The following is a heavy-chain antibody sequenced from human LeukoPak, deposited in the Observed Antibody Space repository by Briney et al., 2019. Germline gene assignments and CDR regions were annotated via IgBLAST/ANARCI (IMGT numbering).Heavy chain of an antibody. CDR3: AKGAGPPWFDP. D-gene: IGHD6-19*01. Sequence: SETLSLTCAVYGGSFSGYYWSWIRQPPGKGLEWIGEINHSGSTNYNPSLKSRVTISVDTSKNQFSMNLNSVTAADTAVYYCAKGAGPPWFDPWGQGTLVTVSS. V-gene: IGHV4-34*01. CDR2: INHSGST. J-gene: IGHJ5*02. CDR1: GGSFSGYY.